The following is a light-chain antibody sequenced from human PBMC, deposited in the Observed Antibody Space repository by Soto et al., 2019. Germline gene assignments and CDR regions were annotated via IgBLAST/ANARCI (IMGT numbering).Light chain of an antibody. CDR2: SAS. CDR1: QNININ. Sequence: EIVMTQSPLTLSVSPGERATLSCRASQNININLAWYQQRPGQAPRVLIYSASSRASGIPDRFSGSGSGTDFTLTINRLEPDDFAFYYCQQYKDWPPLTFGGGTRVEIK. CDR3: QQYKDWPPLT. J-gene: IGKJ4*01. V-gene: IGKV3D-15*01.